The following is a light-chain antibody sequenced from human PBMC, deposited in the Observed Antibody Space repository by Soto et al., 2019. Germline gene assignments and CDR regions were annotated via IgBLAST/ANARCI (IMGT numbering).Light chain of an antibody. CDR1: SSDVGSYNL. J-gene: IGLJ3*02. Sequence: QYVLTQPASVSGSPGQSITISCTGTSSDVGSYNLVSWYQQHPGKAPKLMIYEDSRRPSGVSNRFSGSKSGNTASLTISGLQAEDEADYHCCSYAGSNTFVMFGGGTKLTVL. CDR2: EDS. CDR3: CSYAGSNTFVM. V-gene: IGLV2-23*02.